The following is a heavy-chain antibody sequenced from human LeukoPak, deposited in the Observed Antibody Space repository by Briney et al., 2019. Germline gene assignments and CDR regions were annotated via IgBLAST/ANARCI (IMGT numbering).Heavy chain of an antibody. J-gene: IGHJ6*03. CDR2: IRYDGSNK. Sequence: GGSLRLSCAASGFTFSSYGMHWVRQAPGKGLEWVAFIRYDGSNKYYADSVKGRFTISRDNSKNTLYLQMNSLRAEDTAVYYCAKGGCSGGSCYSYYYYYYMDVWGKGTTVTVSS. V-gene: IGHV3-30*02. CDR3: AKGGCSGGSCYSYYYYYYMDV. D-gene: IGHD2-15*01. CDR1: GFTFSSYG.